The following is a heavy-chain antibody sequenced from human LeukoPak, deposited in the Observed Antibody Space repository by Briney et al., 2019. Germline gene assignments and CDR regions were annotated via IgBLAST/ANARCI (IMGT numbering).Heavy chain of an antibody. CDR1: GGSFSGYY. V-gene: IGHV4-34*01. D-gene: IGHD5-18*01. CDR3: ARASVDTAMAHFGY. Sequence: SETLSLTCAVYGGSFSGYYWSWIRQPPGKGLEWIGEINHSGSTNYNPSLKSRVTISVDTSKNQFSLELSSVTAADTAVYYCARASVDTAMAHFGYWGQGTLVTVSS. CDR2: INHSGST. J-gene: IGHJ4*02.